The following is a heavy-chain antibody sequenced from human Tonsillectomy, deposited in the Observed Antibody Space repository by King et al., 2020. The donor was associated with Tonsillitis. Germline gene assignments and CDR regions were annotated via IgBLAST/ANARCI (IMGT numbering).Heavy chain of an antibody. V-gene: IGHV3-15*01. CDR3: TPGGIVMDV. D-gene: IGHD3-22*01. Sequence: QLVQSGGGLVKPGGSLRLSCAASGFTFSNAWMNWVRQAPGKGLEWVARIKSKTDGGTTDYATPVKGRFTISRDDSKNTLYLQMNSLKTEDTAVYYCTPGGIVMDVWGQGTTVTVSS. CDR2: IKSKTDGGTT. CDR1: GFTFSNAW. J-gene: IGHJ6*02.